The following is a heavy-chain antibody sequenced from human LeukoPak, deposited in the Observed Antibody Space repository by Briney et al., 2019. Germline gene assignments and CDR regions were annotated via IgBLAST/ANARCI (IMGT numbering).Heavy chain of an antibody. V-gene: IGHV4-59*01. CDR3: AGARMNSGFVY. D-gene: IGHD1-7*01. Sequence: SETLSLTCTVSHASISSYYWSWVRQVPGKGLEWIGDIYCSGSTNYNPSLKSRVTISVDTSNNQFSLKLNSETAADTAVYYCAGARMNSGFVYWGQGILVTVSS. J-gene: IGHJ4*02. CDR1: HASISSYY. CDR2: IYCSGST.